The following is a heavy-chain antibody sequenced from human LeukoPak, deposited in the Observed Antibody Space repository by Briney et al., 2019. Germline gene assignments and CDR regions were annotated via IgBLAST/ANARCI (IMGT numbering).Heavy chain of an antibody. J-gene: IGHJ6*03. Sequence: SETLSLTCAVYGGSFSGYYWGWIRQPPGKGLEWIGNIYYTGNTYYNSSLKSRVTISLDTSKNQFSLKLSSVTAADTAVYYCARTYCSGGSCYSRASMYYYYYMDVWGKGTTVTASS. CDR3: ARTYCSGGSCYSRASMYYYYYMDV. V-gene: IGHV4-34*01. CDR2: IYYTGNT. CDR1: GGSFSGYY. D-gene: IGHD2-15*01.